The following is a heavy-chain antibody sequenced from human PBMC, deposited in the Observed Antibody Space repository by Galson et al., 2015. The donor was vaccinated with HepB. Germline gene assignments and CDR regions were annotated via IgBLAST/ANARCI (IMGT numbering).Heavy chain of an antibody. Sequence: SLRLSCAASGFTFSSYGMHWVRQAPGKGLEYVSAISSNGGSTYYADSVKGRFTISRDNSKNTLYLQMSSLRAEDTAVYYCVKDRGSSWYGKNWYFDLWGRGTLVTVSS. D-gene: IGHD6-13*01. J-gene: IGHJ2*01. CDR1: GFTFSSYG. V-gene: IGHV3-64D*06. CDR2: ISSNGGST. CDR3: VKDRGSSWYGKNWYFDL.